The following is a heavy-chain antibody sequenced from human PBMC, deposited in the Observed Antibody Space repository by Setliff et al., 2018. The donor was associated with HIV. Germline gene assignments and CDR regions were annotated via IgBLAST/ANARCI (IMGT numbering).Heavy chain of an antibody. CDR3: ARADYDTGTYYFDF. CDR1: GASISNYY. J-gene: IGHJ4*01. CDR2: VYYSGST. Sequence: SETLSLTCTVSGASISNYYWSWIRQPPGKGLEWLGYVYYSGSTSYNPSLKSRLTISVDTSKDHFSLRLSSVTAADTAVYYCARADYDTGTYYFDFWGHGTLVTVSS. V-gene: IGHV4-59*01. D-gene: IGHD3-22*01.